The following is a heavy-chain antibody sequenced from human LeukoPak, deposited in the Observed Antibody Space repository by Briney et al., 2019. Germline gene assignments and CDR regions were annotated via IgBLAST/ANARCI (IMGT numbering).Heavy chain of an antibody. V-gene: IGHV3-33*01. CDR1: GFTFGSYG. J-gene: IGHJ4*02. D-gene: IGHD3-9*01. CDR2: IWYDGSNK. CDR3: ARPLRYFDWSSAFDY. Sequence: GGSLRLSCAASGFTFGSYGMHWVRQAPGKGLEWVAVIWYDGSNKYYADSVKGRFTISRDNSKNTLYLQMNSLRAEDTAVYYCARPLRYFDWSSAFDYWGQGTLVTVSS.